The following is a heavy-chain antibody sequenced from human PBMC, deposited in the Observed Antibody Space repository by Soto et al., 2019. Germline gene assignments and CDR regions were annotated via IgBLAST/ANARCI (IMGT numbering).Heavy chain of an antibody. Sequence: GGSLRLSCAASGFTFSSYAMSWVRQAPGKGLEWVSVIYSGGSTYYADSVKGRFTISRDNSKNTLYLQMNSLRAEDTAVYYCARDPGYGMDVWGQGTTVTVSS. J-gene: IGHJ6*02. CDR3: ARDPGYGMDV. CDR1: GFTFSSYA. CDR2: IYSGGST. V-gene: IGHV3-53*01.